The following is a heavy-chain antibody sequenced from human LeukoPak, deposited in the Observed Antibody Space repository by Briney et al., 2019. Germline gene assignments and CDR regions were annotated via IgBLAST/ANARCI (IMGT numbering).Heavy chain of an antibody. J-gene: IGHJ4*02. D-gene: IGHD1-26*01. CDR2: MNPNSGNT. CDR3: ARDLSVGADY. Sequence: ASVTVSFKASGYTFTIYDIDWVRQAPGQGLEWMGWMNPNSGNTGYAQKFQGRVTMTRNTSISTAYMELSSLRSEDTAVYYCARDLSVGADYWGQGTLVTVSS. V-gene: IGHV1-8*01. CDR1: GYTFTIYD.